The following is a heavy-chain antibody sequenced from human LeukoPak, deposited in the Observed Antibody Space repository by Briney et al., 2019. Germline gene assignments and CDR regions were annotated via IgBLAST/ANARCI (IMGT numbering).Heavy chain of an antibody. Sequence: GGSLRLSCAASGFTFSSYSMNWVRQAPGKGLEWVSSLSRDNKYIYYADSVQGPFTISRDNAKNSVYLQMSRLRAEDTAVYYCARSTSETGNDYWGQGTLVTVSS. CDR2: LSRDNKYI. V-gene: IGHV3-21*01. CDR1: GFTFSSYS. D-gene: IGHD3-9*01. J-gene: IGHJ4*02. CDR3: ARSTSETGNDY.